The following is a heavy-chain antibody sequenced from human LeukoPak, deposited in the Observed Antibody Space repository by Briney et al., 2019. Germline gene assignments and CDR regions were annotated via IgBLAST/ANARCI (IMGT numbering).Heavy chain of an antibody. Sequence: PGGSLRLSCAASGFTFSSYSMNWVRQAPGKGLECVGFIRSKASGGAEYAASVKGRFSISRDDSKSIAYLQMNSLKTEDTAVYYCTRWIGTSNLDYWGQGALVTVSS. V-gene: IGHV3-49*04. J-gene: IGHJ4*02. CDR1: GFTFSSYS. CDR2: IRSKASGGA. D-gene: IGHD1-14*01. CDR3: TRWIGTSNLDY.